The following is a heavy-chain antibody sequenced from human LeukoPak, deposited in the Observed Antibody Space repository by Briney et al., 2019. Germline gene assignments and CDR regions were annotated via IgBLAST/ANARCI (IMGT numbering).Heavy chain of an antibody. CDR1: GGSISSGGYY. Sequence: PSETLSLTCTVSGGSISSGGYYWSWIRQHPGKGLEWIGYIYYSGSTYYNLSLKSRVTISVDMSKNQFSLKLSSVTAADTAVYYCANSGYDRVKFDNWGQGTLVTVSS. V-gene: IGHV4-31*03. CDR3: ANSGYDRVKFDN. D-gene: IGHD5-12*01. CDR2: IYYSGST. J-gene: IGHJ4*02.